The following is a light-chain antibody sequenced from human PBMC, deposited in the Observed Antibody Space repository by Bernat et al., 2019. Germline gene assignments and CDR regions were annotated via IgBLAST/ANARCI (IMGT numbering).Light chain of an antibody. CDR2: SDS. CDR3: QVWDSNSDHYV. CDR1: NIGTKS. J-gene: IGLJ1*01. V-gene: IGLV3-21*04. Sequence: SYVLTQPPSVSVAPGQTATITCGGNNIGTKSVNWYQQKPGQAPVLVMYSDSGRPAGIPERISGSNSGNTATLTISRVEAGDGADYYCQVWDSNSDHYVFGPGSNVTVL.